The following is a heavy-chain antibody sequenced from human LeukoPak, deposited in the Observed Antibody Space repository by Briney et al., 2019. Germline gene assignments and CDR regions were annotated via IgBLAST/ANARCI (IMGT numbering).Heavy chain of an antibody. Sequence: PSETLSLTCSVSGGSISSGGYYWSWIRQHPGKGLEWIGYIYYSGSTSYNPSLKSRVTISVDTSKNQFSLKLTSVTAADTAVYYCARGPNYVWGSYRYFDYWGQGTLVTVSS. CDR1: GGSISSGGYY. CDR2: IYYSGST. CDR3: ARGPNYVWGSYRYFDY. J-gene: IGHJ4*02. V-gene: IGHV4-30-4*08. D-gene: IGHD3-16*02.